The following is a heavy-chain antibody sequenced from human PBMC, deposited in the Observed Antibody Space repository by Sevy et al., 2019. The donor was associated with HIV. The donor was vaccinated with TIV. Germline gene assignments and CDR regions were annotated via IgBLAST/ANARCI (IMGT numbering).Heavy chain of an antibody. V-gene: IGHV3-49*03. CDR2: IRVKAFGATA. CDR1: GFTFADYT. J-gene: IGHJ3*02. D-gene: IGHD3-10*01. CDR3: TREATLVRGVVTINDAFDI. Sequence: GGSLRLSCTASGFTFADYTMSWFRQAPGRGLEWLSFIRVKAFGATAEYAASVKGRFTISRDDSQSIAYLQMNGLKTEDTAFYYCTREATLVRGVVTINDAFDIWGQRTMVTVSS.